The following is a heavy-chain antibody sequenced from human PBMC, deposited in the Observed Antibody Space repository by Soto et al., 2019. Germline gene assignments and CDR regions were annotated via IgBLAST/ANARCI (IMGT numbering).Heavy chain of an antibody. CDR1: GGSISGYY. Sequence: QVQLQESGPGLMKPSETLSLTCTVSGGSISGYYWSWIRQPPGKGLEWIGYIYYSGSTNYNPSLKSRVTISVDTSTSQFSLKLISVTAADTAVYYCARGDGYNLYWGQGILVTVSS. J-gene: IGHJ4*02. V-gene: IGHV4-59*01. CDR3: ARGDGYNLY. D-gene: IGHD5-12*01. CDR2: IYYSGST.